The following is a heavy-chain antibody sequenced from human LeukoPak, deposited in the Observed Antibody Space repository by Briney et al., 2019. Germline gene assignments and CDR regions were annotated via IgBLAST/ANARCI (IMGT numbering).Heavy chain of an antibody. D-gene: IGHD6-13*01. V-gene: IGHV7-4-1*02. Sequence: ASVKVSCKASGGTFSSYAISWVRQAPGQGLEWMGWINTNTGNPTYAQGFTGRFVFSLDTSVSTAYLQISSLKAEDTAVYYCARDKAAAGTWYNWFDPWGQGTLVTVSS. CDR2: INTNTGNP. CDR3: ARDKAAAGTWYNWFDP. J-gene: IGHJ5*02. CDR1: GGTFSSYA.